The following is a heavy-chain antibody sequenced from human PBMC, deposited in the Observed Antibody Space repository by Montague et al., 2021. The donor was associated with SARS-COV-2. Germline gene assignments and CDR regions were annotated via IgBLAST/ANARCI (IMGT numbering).Heavy chain of an antibody. J-gene: IGHJ6*03. CDR1: NESFSDYY. CDR3: ARLRDGVVPSPILGVGPYYSYYYMDV. Sequence: SETLSLTCAVYNESFSDYYWSWIRQPPGKGLEWVGEIDHSGAANYNPSLKSRVAISIDTSRTQFSLKLNSVTAADTAVYYCARLRDGVVPSPILGVGPYYSYYYMDVWGRGTTVTVSS. D-gene: IGHD3-10*01. CDR2: IDHSGAA. V-gene: IGHV4-34*01.